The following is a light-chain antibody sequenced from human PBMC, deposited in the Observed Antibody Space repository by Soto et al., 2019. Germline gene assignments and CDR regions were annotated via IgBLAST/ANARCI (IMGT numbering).Light chain of an antibody. CDR1: QSISSW. V-gene: IGKV1-5*03. Sequence: DIQMTQSPSSLSASVADRVTITCRASQSISSWLAWYQQNPGKAPKLLIYKASSLERGVPSRFSGSGSGTEFTLTISSLQPDDFATYYCQQYNRYSWTFGQGTKVDIK. J-gene: IGKJ1*01. CDR2: KAS. CDR3: QQYNRYSWT.